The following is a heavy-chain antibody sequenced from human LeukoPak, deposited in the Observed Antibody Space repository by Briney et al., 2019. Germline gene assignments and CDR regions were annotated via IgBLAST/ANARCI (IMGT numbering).Heavy chain of an antibody. V-gene: IGHV1-69*05. CDR2: IIPIFGTA. CDR3: ARDGDRWTKGDYYFDY. J-gene: IGHJ4*02. D-gene: IGHD3-16*01. Sequence: GSSVKVSCKASGGTFSSHAISWVRQAPGQGLEWMGGIIPIFGTANYAQKFQGRVTITTDESTSTAYMELSSLRSEDTAVYYCARDGDRWTKGDYYFDYWGQGTLVTVSS. CDR1: GGTFSSHA.